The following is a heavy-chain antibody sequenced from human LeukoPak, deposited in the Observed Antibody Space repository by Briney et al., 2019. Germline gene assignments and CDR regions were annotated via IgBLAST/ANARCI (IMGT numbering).Heavy chain of an antibody. CDR2: ISHGGRT. D-gene: IGHD4/OR15-4a*01. CDR1: RGSFSDYS. Sequence: PSETLSLSCAVYRGSFSDYSWGWIRQPPGKGLEWIGEISHGGRTNYNPSLKSRVTISVQSSKNQFFLRLSSVTAADTAVYYCARGRPRLTWFDSWGQGTLVTVSS. J-gene: IGHJ5*01. CDR3: ARGRPRLTWFDS. V-gene: IGHV4-34*01.